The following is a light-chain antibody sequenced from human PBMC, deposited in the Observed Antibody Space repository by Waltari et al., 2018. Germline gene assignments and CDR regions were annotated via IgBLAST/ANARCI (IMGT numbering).Light chain of an antibody. CDR1: DLPKKY. CDR3: YSTDSSGNHRV. V-gene: IGLV3-10*01. CDR2: EDT. Sequence: SYELTQPPSGSVSPGQTARIPSPGADLPKKYAYWYQQKPGQAPVVVIYEDTKRPSGIPERFSGSSSGTMATFTISGAQVEDEADYYCYSTDSSGNHRVFGRGTKLTVL. J-gene: IGLJ3*02.